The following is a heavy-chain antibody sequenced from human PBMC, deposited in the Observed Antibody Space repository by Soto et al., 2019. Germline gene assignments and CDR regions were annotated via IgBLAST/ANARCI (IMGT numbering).Heavy chain of an antibody. CDR1: GFTFSSYG. D-gene: IGHD6-6*01. Sequence: GGSLRLSCAASGFTFSSYGMHWVRQAPGKGLEWVAVISYDGSNKYYADSVKGRFTISRDNSKNTLYLQMNSLRAEDTAVYYCAKGKPAARPGFNYYYYYGMDVWGQGTTVTVSS. CDR2: ISYDGSNK. CDR3: AKGKPAARPGFNYYYYYGMDV. V-gene: IGHV3-30*18. J-gene: IGHJ6*02.